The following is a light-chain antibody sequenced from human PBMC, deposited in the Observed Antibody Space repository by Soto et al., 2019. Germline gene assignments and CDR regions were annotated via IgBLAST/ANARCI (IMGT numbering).Light chain of an antibody. V-gene: IGLV2-11*01. CDR1: SSDVGDYNS. CDR3: CSYVGGYSYV. J-gene: IGLJ1*01. CDR2: DVS. Sequence: QSVLTQPRSVSGSPGQPVTVSCIGTSSDVGDYNSVSWYQQHPGKAPKLMIYDVSKRPSGVPDRFSGSKSGNTASLTISGLQAEDEADYYCCSYVGGYSYVFGIGTKVTVL.